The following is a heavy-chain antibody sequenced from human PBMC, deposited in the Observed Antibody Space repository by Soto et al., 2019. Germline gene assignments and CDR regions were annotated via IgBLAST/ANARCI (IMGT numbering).Heavy chain of an antibody. Sequence: SETLSLTCTVSGGSISSSSYYWGWIRQPPGKGLEWIGSIYYSGSTYYNPSLKSRVTISVDTSKNQFSLKLSSVTAADTAVYYCARHGDVVVPAAINGWFDPWGQGTLVTVSS. CDR3: ARHGDVVVPAAINGWFDP. D-gene: IGHD2-2*01. CDR2: IYYSGST. V-gene: IGHV4-39*01. J-gene: IGHJ5*02. CDR1: GGSISSSSYY.